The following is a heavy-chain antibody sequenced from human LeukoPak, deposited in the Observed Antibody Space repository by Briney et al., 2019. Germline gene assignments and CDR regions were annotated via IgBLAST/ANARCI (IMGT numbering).Heavy chain of an antibody. CDR2: ITDSSTST. CDR3: AKGSSSSRPYYFDY. D-gene: IGHD6-13*01. CDR1: GFTLNNYV. Sequence: SGGSLRLSCAASGFTLNNYVMNWVRQAPGKGLEWVSAITDSSTSTYYADSVKGRFTISRHNSKNTLYLQMNSLRAEDTAVYYCAKGSSSSRPYYFDYWGQGTLVTVSS. J-gene: IGHJ4*02. V-gene: IGHV3-23*01.